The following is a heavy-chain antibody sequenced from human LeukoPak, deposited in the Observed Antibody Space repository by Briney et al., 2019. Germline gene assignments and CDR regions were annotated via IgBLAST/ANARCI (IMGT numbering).Heavy chain of an antibody. CDR3: VGRFLEWSDD. V-gene: IGHV3-48*03. Sequence: PGGSLRLSCAAPGFTLNSYEINWVRQAPGKGLEWVSYISSSGTTIYYADSVKGRFTISRDNAKNSLYLQMNSLRAEDTAVYYCVGRFLEWSDDWGQGTLVTVSS. D-gene: IGHD3-3*01. J-gene: IGHJ4*02. CDR1: GFTLNSYE. CDR2: ISSSGTTI.